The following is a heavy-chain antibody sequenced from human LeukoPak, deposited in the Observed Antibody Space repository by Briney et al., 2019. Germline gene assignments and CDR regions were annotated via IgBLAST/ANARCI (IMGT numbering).Heavy chain of an antibody. D-gene: IGHD3-22*01. J-gene: IGHJ6*03. V-gene: IGHV1-69*06. CDR2: IIPIFGTA. CDR3: ARVPPNYYDSKTLDYYMDV. CDR1: GGTFSSYA. Sequence: SVKVSCKASGGTFSSYAISWVRQAPGQGLEWMGGIIPIFGTANYAQKFQGRVTITADKSTSTAYMELSSLRSEDTAVYYCARVPPNYYDSKTLDYYMDVWGKGTTVTVS.